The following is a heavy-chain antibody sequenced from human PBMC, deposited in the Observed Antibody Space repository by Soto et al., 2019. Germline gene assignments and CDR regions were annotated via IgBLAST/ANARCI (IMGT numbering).Heavy chain of an antibody. D-gene: IGHD4-17*01. CDR1: GGSFSGYY. CDR3: ARGNYGERFAGMDV. J-gene: IGHJ6*02. V-gene: IGHV4-34*01. CDR2: INHSGST. Sequence: PSETLSLTCAVYGGSFSGYYWSWILQPPGKGLEWIGEINHSGSTNYNPSLKSRVTISVDTSKNQFSLKLSSVTAADTAVYYCARGNYGERFAGMDVWGQGTTVT.